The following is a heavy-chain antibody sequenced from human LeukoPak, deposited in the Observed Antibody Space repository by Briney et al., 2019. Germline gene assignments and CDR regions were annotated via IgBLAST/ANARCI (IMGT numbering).Heavy chain of an antibody. Sequence: PGGSLRLSCTASGFTFGDYSMSWVRQAPGKGLEWVGFTRSKAYGGTTEYAASVKGRFTISRDDSKSIAYLQMKSLKTEDTGVYYCTRSRSIFGVVITPNDYWGQGTLVTVSS. J-gene: IGHJ4*02. D-gene: IGHD3-3*01. V-gene: IGHV3-49*04. CDR3: TRSRSIFGVVITPNDY. CDR2: TRSKAYGGTT. CDR1: GFTFGDYS.